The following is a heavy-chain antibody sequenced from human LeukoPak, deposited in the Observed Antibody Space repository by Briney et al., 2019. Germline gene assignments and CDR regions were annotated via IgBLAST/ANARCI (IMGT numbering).Heavy chain of an antibody. D-gene: IGHD3-22*01. CDR3: ARQRDSSGYLGHAFNI. Sequence: GESLKISCKDSGYSVTISWIAWVRQMPGKGLEWMGIIYPGDSDTIYSPSFQGQVTISADKSISTAYLQWRSLKASDTAMYYCARQRDSSGYLGHAFNIWGQGTMVTVSS. CDR2: IYPGDSDT. CDR1: GYSVTISW. V-gene: IGHV5-51*01. J-gene: IGHJ3*02.